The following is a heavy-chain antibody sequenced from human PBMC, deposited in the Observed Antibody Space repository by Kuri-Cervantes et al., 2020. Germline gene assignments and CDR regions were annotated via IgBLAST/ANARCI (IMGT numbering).Heavy chain of an antibody. CDR2: ISSGGHNT. D-gene: IGHD2-15*01. J-gene: IGHJ4*02. CDR3: AKVRSALPDDY. V-gene: IGHV3-23*01. Sequence: GESLKISCAASGFTFSNYAMTWVRQAAGERLEWISAISSGGHNTYYAGSVQGRFTISRDNSKNTLYLQMNSLRAEDTAVYYCAKVRSALPDDYWGQGTLVTVSS. CDR1: GFTFSNYA.